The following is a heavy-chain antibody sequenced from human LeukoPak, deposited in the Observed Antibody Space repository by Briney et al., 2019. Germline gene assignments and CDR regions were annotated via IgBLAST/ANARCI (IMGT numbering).Heavy chain of an antibody. CDR3: ARASNYYDSTNAFDI. CDR1: GFTFSSYS. V-gene: IGHV3-21*01. Sequence: PGGSLRLSCAASGFTFSSYSTNWVRQAPGKGLEWVSSISSSSSYIYYADSVKGRFTISRDNAKNSLYLQMNSLRAEDTAVYYCARASNYYDSTNAFDIWGQGTMVTVSS. D-gene: IGHD3-22*01. CDR2: ISSSSSYI. J-gene: IGHJ3*02.